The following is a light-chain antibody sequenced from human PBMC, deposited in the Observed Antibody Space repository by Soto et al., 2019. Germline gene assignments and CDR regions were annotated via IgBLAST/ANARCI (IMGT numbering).Light chain of an antibody. CDR2: TIS. J-gene: IGKJ1*01. CDR1: QSLGSSY. CDR3: HHYGDSPQA. V-gene: IGKV3-20*01. Sequence: EIVLTQSPCTMSLSPGEIATLSCRASQSLGSSYLAWYQQKPGQAPRLLFYTISDRATGIPYRFSGSGSGTDFTLTISRLEPEDLAVYYCHHYGDSPQAFGQGTKVQI.